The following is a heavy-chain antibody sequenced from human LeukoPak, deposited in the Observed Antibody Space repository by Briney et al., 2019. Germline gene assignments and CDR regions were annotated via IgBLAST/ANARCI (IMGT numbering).Heavy chain of an antibody. J-gene: IGHJ4*02. CDR3: ARDIYYYDSSDYYYPGGSDY. Sequence: GGALRLSCAASGFTFSSYDMTWVGQAPGRGLDWVSSIRPSGDNTYYGDSVKGRFTISRDNAKNSLYLQMNSLRAEDTAVYYCARDIYYYDSSDYYYPGGSDYWGQGTLVTVSS. V-gene: IGHV3-21*01. CDR2: IRPSGDNT. CDR1: GFTFSSYD. D-gene: IGHD3-22*01.